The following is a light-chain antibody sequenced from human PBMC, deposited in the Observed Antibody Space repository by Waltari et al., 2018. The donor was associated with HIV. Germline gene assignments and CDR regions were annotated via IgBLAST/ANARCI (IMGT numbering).Light chain of an antibody. Sequence: QSALTQPASVSGSPGQSITISCTGTSSDVGGYNYVSWYQQHPGKAPKLMIYDVSNRLSGVSIRFSGSKSGNTASLTISGLQAEDEADYYCSSYTSSNTLPYVFGTGTKVTVL. V-gene: IGLV2-14*03. CDR3: SSYTSSNTLPYV. CDR2: DVS. CDR1: SSDVGGYNY. J-gene: IGLJ1*01.